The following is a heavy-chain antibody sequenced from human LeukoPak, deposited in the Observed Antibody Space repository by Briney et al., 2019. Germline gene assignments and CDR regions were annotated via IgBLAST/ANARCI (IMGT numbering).Heavy chain of an antibody. CDR3: ARQRWLVLIDD. J-gene: IGHJ4*02. CDR2: IYYSGST. CDR1: GGSISSSSYY. D-gene: IGHD6-19*01. Sequence: SETLSLTCTVSGGSISSSSYYWGCIRQPPGKGLEWSGSIYYSGSTYYNPSLKSRVTISVDTSKNQFSLKLSSVTAADTAVYYCARQRWLVLIDDWGQGTLVTVSS. V-gene: IGHV4-39*01.